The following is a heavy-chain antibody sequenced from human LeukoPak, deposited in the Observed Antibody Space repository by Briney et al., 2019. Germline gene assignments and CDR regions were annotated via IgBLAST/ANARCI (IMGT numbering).Heavy chain of an antibody. CDR3: ARGGRGYYYDSSGYYPAPFDY. CDR1: GYTFTSYY. Sequence: ASVKVSCKASGYTFTSYYMHWVRQAPGQGLEWMGIINPSGGSTSYAQKFQGRATMTRDMSTSTVYMELSSLRSEDTAVYYCARGGRGYYYDSSGYYPAPFDYWGQGTLVTVSS. D-gene: IGHD3-22*01. V-gene: IGHV1-46*01. CDR2: INPSGGST. J-gene: IGHJ4*02.